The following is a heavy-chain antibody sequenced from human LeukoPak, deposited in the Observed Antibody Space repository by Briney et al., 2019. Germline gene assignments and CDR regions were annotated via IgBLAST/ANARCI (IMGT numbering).Heavy chain of an antibody. J-gene: IGHJ6*03. CDR1: GGSISSYY. V-gene: IGHV4-59*08. D-gene: IGHD3-10*01. CDR2: IYYSGST. CDR3: ARVGQSYYYYYYMDV. Sequence: PSETLSLTCTVSGGSISSYYWSWIRQPPGKGLEWIGYIYYSGSTNYNSSLKSRVTISVDTSKNQFSLKLSSVTAADTAVYYCARVGQSYYYYYYMDVWGKGTTVTVSS.